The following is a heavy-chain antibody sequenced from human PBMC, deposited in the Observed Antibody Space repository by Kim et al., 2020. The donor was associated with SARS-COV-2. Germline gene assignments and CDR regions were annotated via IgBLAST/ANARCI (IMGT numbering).Heavy chain of an antibody. J-gene: IGHJ4*02. Sequence: YADSVKGRFTISRDNSKNTLYLQMNSLRAEDTAVYYCARDSGGYDFSFDYWGQGTLVTVSS. V-gene: IGHV3-30*01. D-gene: IGHD5-12*01. CDR3: ARDSGGYDFSFDY.